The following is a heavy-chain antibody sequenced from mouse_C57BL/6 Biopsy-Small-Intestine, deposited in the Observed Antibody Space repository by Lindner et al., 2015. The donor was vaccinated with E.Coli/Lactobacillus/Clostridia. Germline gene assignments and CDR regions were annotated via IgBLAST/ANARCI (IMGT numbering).Heavy chain of an antibody. Sequence: VQLQESGPVLVKPGASVKMSCKASGYTFTGYYMNWVKQSHGKRLEWIGLINPYNDNTSYNQKFKGKATLTVDKSSSTAYMEFNSLTSEDSAVYYCARRGYYGSNYFDYWGQGTTLTVSS. J-gene: IGHJ2*01. CDR3: ARRGYYGSNYFDY. CDR1: GYTFTGYY. D-gene: IGHD1-1*01. V-gene: IGHV1-19*01. CDR2: INPYNDNT.